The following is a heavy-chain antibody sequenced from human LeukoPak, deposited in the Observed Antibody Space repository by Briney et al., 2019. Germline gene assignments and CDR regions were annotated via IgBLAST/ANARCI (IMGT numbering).Heavy chain of an antibody. J-gene: IGHJ1*01. V-gene: IGHV4-38-2*02. Sequence: SETLSLTCTVSGYSISSGYYWGWFRQPPGKGLEWIGSIYHSGSTYYNPSLKSRVTISVDTSKNQFSLKLSSVTAADTAVYYCASYILTSIAAAGPPLAEYFQHWGQGTLVTVSS. D-gene: IGHD6-13*01. CDR1: GYSISSGYY. CDR2: IYHSGST. CDR3: ASYILTSIAAAGPPLAEYFQH.